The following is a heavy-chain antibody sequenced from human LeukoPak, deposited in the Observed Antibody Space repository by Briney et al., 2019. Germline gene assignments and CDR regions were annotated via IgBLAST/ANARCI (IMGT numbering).Heavy chain of an antibody. CDR3: AREQLLYWFDP. J-gene: IGHJ5*02. D-gene: IGHD6-6*01. V-gene: IGHV4-31*03. CDR1: GGSISSGGYY. Sequence: SETLSLTCTVSGGSISSGGYYWNWIRQHPGKGLEWIGYISYSGSTYYNPSLKSRVSISVGTSKNHFSLKLSSVTAADTAVYYCAREQLLYWFDPWGQGTLVTVSS. CDR2: ISYSGST.